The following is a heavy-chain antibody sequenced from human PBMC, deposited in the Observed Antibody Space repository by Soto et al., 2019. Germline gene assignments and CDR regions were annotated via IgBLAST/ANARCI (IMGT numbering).Heavy chain of an antibody. Sequence: SETLSLTCTVSGGSISSYYWNWIRQPPGKGLEWVGYVFNTGSTDYNPSLNNRVTISVDTSKNQLSLKLSSVTAADTAVYYCARGVYYYQSWFDPWGQGTLVTVSS. J-gene: IGHJ5*02. V-gene: IGHV4-59*01. D-gene: IGHD3-10*01. CDR1: GGSISSYY. CDR2: VFNTGST. CDR3: ARGVYYYQSWFDP.